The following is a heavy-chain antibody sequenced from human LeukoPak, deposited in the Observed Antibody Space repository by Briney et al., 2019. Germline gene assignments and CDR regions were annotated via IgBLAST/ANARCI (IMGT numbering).Heavy chain of an antibody. CDR2: ISSSSSTI. D-gene: IGHD2-2*01. Sequence: PGGSLRLSCAASGFTFSSYSMNWVRQAPGKGLEWDSYISSSSSTIYYADSVKGRFTISRDNAKNSLYLQMNSLRAEDTAVYYCARVRSTSTILDYWGQGTLVTVSS. CDR3: ARVRSTSTILDY. V-gene: IGHV3-48*01. J-gene: IGHJ4*02. CDR1: GFTFSSYS.